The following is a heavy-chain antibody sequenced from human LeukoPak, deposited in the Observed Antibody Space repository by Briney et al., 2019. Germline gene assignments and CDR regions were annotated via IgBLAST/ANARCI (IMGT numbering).Heavy chain of an antibody. CDR1: GGSISSYY. CDR2: IYYSGST. J-gene: IGHJ4*02. D-gene: IGHD1-14*01. V-gene: IGHV4-59*06. Sequence: SETLSLTCTVSGGSISSYYWSWIRQPAGKGLEWIGRIYYSGSTYYNPSLKSRVTISVDTAKIQFSLKLSSVTAADTSVYYCAMTGGGPDYWGQGTLVTVSS. CDR3: AMTGGGPDY.